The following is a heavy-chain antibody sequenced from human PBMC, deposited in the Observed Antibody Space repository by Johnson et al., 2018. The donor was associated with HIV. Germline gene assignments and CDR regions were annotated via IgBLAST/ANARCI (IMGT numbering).Heavy chain of an antibody. CDR3: TKGRIFGVVMEAFDI. V-gene: IGHV3-33*06. Sequence: QVQLVESGGGVVQPGRSLRLSCAASGFTFSSYAMHWVRQAPGKGLEWVAVIWYDGSNKYYADSVKGRFTISRDNSKNTLYLQMNSLRAEDTAVYYCTKGRIFGVVMEAFDIWGQGTIVTVSS. D-gene: IGHD3-3*01. J-gene: IGHJ3*02. CDR2: IWYDGSNK. CDR1: GFTFSSYA.